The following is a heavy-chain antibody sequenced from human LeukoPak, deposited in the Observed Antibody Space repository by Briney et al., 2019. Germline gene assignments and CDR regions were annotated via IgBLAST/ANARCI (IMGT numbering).Heavy chain of an antibody. CDR1: GITLSNYG. CDR3: ARRGVVIRVILVGLHKEAFYFDS. D-gene: IGHD3-22*01. CDR2: ISDSGGST. J-gene: IGHJ4*02. V-gene: IGHV3-23*01. Sequence: GGSLRLSCAVSGITLSNYGMSWVRQAPGKGLEWVAGISDSGGSTNYADSVKGRFTISRGNPKNTLYLQMNSLRAEDTAVYFCARRGVVIRVILVGLHKEAFYFDSWGQGALVTVSS.